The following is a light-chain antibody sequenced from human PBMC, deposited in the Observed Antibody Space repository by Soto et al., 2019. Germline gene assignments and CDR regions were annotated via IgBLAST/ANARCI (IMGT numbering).Light chain of an antibody. CDR3: CSYAGTYTWV. Sequence: QSALTQPRSASGSPGQSVIISCTGSSSDVGGYNYVSWYQQHPGKAPKFMIFDVSERPSGVPDRFSGSKSGNTASLTISGLQAEDEADYYCCSYAGTYTWVFGGGTQLTVL. CDR2: DVS. V-gene: IGLV2-11*01. J-gene: IGLJ3*02. CDR1: SSDVGGYNY.